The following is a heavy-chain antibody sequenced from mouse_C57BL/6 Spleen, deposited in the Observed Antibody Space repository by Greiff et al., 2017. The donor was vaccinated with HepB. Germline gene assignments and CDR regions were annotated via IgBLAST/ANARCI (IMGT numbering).Heavy chain of an antibody. CDR1: GYSITSGYY. D-gene: IGHD1-1*01. CDR2: ISYDGSN. V-gene: IGHV3-6*01. CDR3: ARVSGSSRYYFDY. J-gene: IGHJ2*01. Sequence: EVKLEESGPGLVKPSQSLSLTCSVTGYSITSGYYWNWIRQFPGNKLEWMGYISYDGSNIYNPSLKNRISITRDTSKNQFFLKLNSVTTEDTATYYCARVSGSSRYYFDYWGQGTTLTVSS.